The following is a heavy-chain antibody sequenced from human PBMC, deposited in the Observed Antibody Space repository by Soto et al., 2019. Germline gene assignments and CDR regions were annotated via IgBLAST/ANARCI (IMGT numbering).Heavy chain of an antibody. CDR2: IHHTGVT. J-gene: IGHJ4*01. CDR1: AGSISSGY. V-gene: IGHV4-59*08. Sequence: QVQLQESGPGLVKPSETLSLSCSVSAGSISSGYWGWIRQPPGKGLEWIGNIHHTGVTNYNPSLKSHVTISLDTTKNHFSLKMTAVTATVTAGESQARGGGWLTSHWCHRTLVAVSA. D-gene: IGHD3-16*01. CDR3: ARGGGWLTSH.